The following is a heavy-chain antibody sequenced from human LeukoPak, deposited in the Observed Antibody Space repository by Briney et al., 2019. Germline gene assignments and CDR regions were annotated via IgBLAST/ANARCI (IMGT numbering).Heavy chain of an antibody. Sequence: GASVKVSCKASGYTFTGYYMHWVRQAPGQGLEWMGWINPNSGGTNYAQKFQGRVTMTRDTSISTAYMELSRLRSDDTAVYYCARDTGYIVVVPAAMGIDYWGQGTLVTVSS. CDR3: ARDTGYIVVVPAAMGIDY. D-gene: IGHD2-2*01. CDR1: GYTFTGYY. CDR2: INPNSGGT. J-gene: IGHJ4*02. V-gene: IGHV1-2*02.